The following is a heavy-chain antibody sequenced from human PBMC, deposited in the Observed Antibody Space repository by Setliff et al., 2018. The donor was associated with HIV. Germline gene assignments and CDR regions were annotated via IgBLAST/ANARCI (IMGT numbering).Heavy chain of an antibody. J-gene: IGHJ3*02. CDR1: GYSIRSGYY. CDR3: ARRRSMPNNAFDI. Sequence: LETLSLTCAVSGYSIRSGYYWGWIRQPSGKGLEWIGNIYHSGNTFHNPSLKSRVTISVHTSKNQFSLKLSSVTAADTAVYYCARRRSMPNNAFDIWGQGTMVTVSS. D-gene: IGHD2-2*01. V-gene: IGHV4-38-2*01. CDR2: IYHSGNT.